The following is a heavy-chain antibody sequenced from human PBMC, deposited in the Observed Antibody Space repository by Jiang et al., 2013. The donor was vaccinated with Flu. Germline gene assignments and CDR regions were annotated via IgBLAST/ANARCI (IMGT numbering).Heavy chain of an antibody. V-gene: IGHV4-34*01. J-gene: IGHJ6*02. Sequence: NHSGSTNYNPSLKSRVTISVDTSKNQFSLKLSSVTAADTAVYYCAIHWARDTAMVTRYYYGMDVWGQGTTVTVSS. D-gene: IGHD5-18*01. CDR3: AIHWARDTAMVTRYYYGMDV. CDR2: NHSGST.